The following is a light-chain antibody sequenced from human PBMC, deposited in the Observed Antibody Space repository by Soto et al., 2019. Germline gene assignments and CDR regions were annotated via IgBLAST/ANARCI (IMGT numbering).Light chain of an antibody. CDR2: GAS. J-gene: IGKJ1*01. V-gene: IGKV3-20*01. CDR3: HHYDSSPWT. CDR1: QSVSSNY. Sequence: EIVLTQSPGTLSLSPGERATLSCRASQSVSSNYLAWYQQKPGQALRLLIYGASSRATGIPDRISGSGSGTDFTPTNSRLEPEDFAVSYCHHYDSSPWTFGQGTKVAIK.